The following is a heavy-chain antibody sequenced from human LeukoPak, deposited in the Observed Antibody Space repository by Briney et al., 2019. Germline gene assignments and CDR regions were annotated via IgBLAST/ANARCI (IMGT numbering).Heavy chain of an antibody. CDR3: ASSNWGSGYYYYGMDV. V-gene: IGHV5-51*01. CDR1: GYSFTSYW. D-gene: IGHD7-27*01. Sequence: RWESLKISCKGSGYSFTSYWIGWVRQMPGKGLEWMGIIYPGDSDTRYSPSFQGQVTISADKSISTAYLQWSSLKASDTAMYYCASSNWGSGYYYYGMDVWGQGTTVTVSS. CDR2: IYPGDSDT. J-gene: IGHJ6*02.